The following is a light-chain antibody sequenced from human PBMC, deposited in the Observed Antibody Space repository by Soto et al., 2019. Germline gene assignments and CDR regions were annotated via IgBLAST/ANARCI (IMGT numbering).Light chain of an antibody. Sequence: QSVLTQSPSASASLGASVKLTCTLSSRHNGYAIAWHQQQPEKGPRYLMKLNSDGSHRKGDGIPDRFSCSSSGAERYLTISSLQSEDEADYYCQTWDTGIQVFGGGTKLTVL. CDR2: LNSDGSH. V-gene: IGLV4-69*01. CDR3: QTWDTGIQV. CDR1: SRHNGYA. J-gene: IGLJ3*02.